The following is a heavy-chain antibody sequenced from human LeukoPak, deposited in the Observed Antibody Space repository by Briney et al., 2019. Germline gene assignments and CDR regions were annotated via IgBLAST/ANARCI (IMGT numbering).Heavy chain of an antibody. V-gene: IGHV1-2*02. J-gene: IGHJ4*02. CDR1: GYTFTGYY. Sequence: RASVKVSCKASGYTFTGYYMHWVRQAPGQGLEWMGWINPNSGGTNYAQKFQGRVTMTRDTSISTAYMELSRLRSDDTAAYYCARDRTDIVVVPAALGRWGQGTLVTVSS. CDR3: ARDRTDIVVVPAALGR. D-gene: IGHD2-2*01. CDR2: INPNSGGT.